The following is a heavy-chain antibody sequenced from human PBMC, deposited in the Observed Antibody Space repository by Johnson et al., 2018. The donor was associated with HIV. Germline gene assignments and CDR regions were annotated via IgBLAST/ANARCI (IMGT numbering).Heavy chain of an antibody. Sequence: QVQLVESGGDLVKPGGSLRLSCAASGFTFTSFAMHWVRQAPGKGLEWVAFISYDGSNKYYADSVKGRFTISRDNSKNTLNLQMNSLRAGDTAVYYCARGLIAVAGFDAFDIWGQGTMVTVSS. CDR1: GFTFTSFA. CDR3: ARGLIAVAGFDAFDI. D-gene: IGHD6-19*01. J-gene: IGHJ3*02. V-gene: IGHV3-30-3*01. CDR2: ISYDGSNK.